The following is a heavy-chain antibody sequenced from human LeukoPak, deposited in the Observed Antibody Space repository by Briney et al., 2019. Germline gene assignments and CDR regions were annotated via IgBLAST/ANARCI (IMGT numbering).Heavy chain of an antibody. CDR3: AGSGSPGDY. Sequence: GGSLRLSCVGSGFNFSDYYMSWIRQAPGKGLEWISYISPNDVNRYYVDAVEGRFTVSRDNAKNSLFLQMKSLRVEDTAVYYCAGSGSPGDYWGQGTLVTVSS. V-gene: IGHV3-11*01. CDR1: GFNFSDYY. J-gene: IGHJ4*02. D-gene: IGHD3-10*01. CDR2: ISPNDVNR.